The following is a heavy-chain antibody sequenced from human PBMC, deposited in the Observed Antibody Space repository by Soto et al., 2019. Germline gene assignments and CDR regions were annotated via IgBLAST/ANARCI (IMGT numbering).Heavy chain of an antibody. CDR3: AREGLGTYYDFWSGYYGAGYYSYYMDV. CDR2: IYPGDSDT. Sequence: GEALKISCKGSGYSFTSYWIGWVRQMPGKGLEWMGIIYPGDSDTRYSPSFQGQVTISADKSISTAYLQWSSLKASDTAMYYCAREGLGTYYDFWSGYYGAGYYSYYMDVWGKGTTVTVSS. J-gene: IGHJ6*03. CDR1: GYSFTSYW. D-gene: IGHD3-3*01. V-gene: IGHV5-51*01.